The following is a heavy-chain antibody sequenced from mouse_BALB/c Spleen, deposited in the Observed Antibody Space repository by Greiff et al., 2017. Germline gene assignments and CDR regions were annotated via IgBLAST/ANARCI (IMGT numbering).Heavy chain of an antibody. J-gene: IGHJ1*01. V-gene: IGHV5-15*02. CDR2: ISNLAYSI. D-gene: IGHD1-1*01. CDR3: ARVEDYGSSSYWYFDV. CDR1: GFTFSDYG. Sequence: EVHLVESGGGLVQPGGSRKLSCAASGFTFSDYGMAWVRQAPGKGPEWVAFISNLAYSIYYADTVTGRFTISRENAKNTLYLEMSSLRSEDTAMYYCARVEDYGSSSYWYFDVWGAGTTVTVSS.